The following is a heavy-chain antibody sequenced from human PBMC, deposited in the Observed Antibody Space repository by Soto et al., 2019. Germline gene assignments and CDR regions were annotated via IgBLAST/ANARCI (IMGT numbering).Heavy chain of an antibody. CDR2: ISGSGGST. CDR1: GFTFSSYA. V-gene: IGHV3-23*01. D-gene: IGHD3-16*01. J-gene: IGHJ4*02. CDR3: AKSLTFGGVPAGDFDY. Sequence: ESGGGLVQPGGSLRLSCAASGFTFSSYAMSWVRQAPGKGLEWVSAISGSGGSTYYADSVKGRFTISRDNSKNTLYLQMNSLRAEDTAVYYCAKSLTFGGVPAGDFDYWGQGTLVTVSS.